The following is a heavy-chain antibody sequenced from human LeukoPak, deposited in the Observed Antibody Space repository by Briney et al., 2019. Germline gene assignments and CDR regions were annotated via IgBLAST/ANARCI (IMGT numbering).Heavy chain of an antibody. CDR1: GGSLSTSSKY. D-gene: IGHD3/OR15-3a*01. V-gene: IGHV4-39*01. J-gene: IGHJ5*02. CDR3: GRLSLCSWTVINLIDP. Sequence: SETLSLTCAVPGGSLSTSSKYSGWIRQPPGKGLEWIGSIYYSGSTHYNPSLKSRVTMSVDTSKKQFSLKLSSVTAADTAVYYCGRLSLCSWTVINLIDPWGQGTLVTVSS. CDR2: IYYSGST.